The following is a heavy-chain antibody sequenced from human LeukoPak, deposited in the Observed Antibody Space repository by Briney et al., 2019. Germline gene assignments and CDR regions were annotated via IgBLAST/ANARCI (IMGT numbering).Heavy chain of an antibody. CDR1: GFTFSDYA. J-gene: IGHJ3*02. CDR3: ARERNYDSSVGGDAFDI. Sequence: GGSLRLSCAASGFTFSDYAMTWVRQAPGKGLEWVANIKQDGSAKYYVDSVKGRFTISRDNAKNSLHLQMNSLRAEDTAVYYCARERNYDSSVGGDAFDIWGQGTMVTVSS. D-gene: IGHD3-22*01. V-gene: IGHV3-7*01. CDR2: IKQDGSAK.